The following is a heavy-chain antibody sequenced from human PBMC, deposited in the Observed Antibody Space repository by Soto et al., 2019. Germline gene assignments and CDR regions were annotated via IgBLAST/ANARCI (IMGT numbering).Heavy chain of an antibody. D-gene: IGHD3-10*01. V-gene: IGHV3-23*01. CDR2: ISGGSSVT. Sequence: PGGSLRLSCTASGFTFSDYAMAWVRQAPGKGLEWVSTISGGSSVTYYGDSVKGRFTISRDNAKKTLFLQLNRLSAEDTATYYCAKVLSKNYYYPFDFRGQGTQVTVSS. CDR3: AKVLSKNYYYPFDF. J-gene: IGHJ1*01. CDR1: GFTFSDYA.